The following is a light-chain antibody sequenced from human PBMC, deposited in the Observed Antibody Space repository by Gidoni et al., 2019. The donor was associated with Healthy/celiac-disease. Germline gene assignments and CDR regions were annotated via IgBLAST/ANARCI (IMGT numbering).Light chain of an antibody. V-gene: IGKV3-15*01. CDR1: QSVSSN. CDR3: QQYNSWPRT. J-gene: IGKJ1*01. CDR2: GAS. Sequence: ELVMPQSPATLSVSPGERATLPCRASQSVSSNLAWYQQKPGQAPRLLIYGASTRATGIPARFSGSGSGTEFTLTISSLQSEDFAVYYCQQYNSWPRTFGQGTKVEIK.